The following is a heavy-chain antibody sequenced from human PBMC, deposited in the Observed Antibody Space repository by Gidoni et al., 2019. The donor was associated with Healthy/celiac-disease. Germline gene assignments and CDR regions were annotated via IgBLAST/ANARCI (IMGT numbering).Heavy chain of an antibody. CDR3: AKGEVVVAAIDY. V-gene: IGHV3-23*01. CDR2: ISGSGGST. J-gene: IGHJ4*02. D-gene: IGHD2-15*01. Sequence: EVQLLESGGGLVQTGGALRLSCGASGFTFSSYAMSWVRQAPWKGLGCVSAISGSGGSTYYADSVKGRFTISIYNSKNTLYLQMNSLRAEDTAVYYCAKGEVVVAAIDYLGQGTLVTVSS. CDR1: GFTFSSYA.